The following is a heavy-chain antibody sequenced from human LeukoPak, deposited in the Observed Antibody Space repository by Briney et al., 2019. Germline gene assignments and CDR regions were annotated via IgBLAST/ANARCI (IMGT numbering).Heavy chain of an antibody. V-gene: IGHV3-53*01. CDR2: IYSDGST. CDR3: ARDYPRFDY. J-gene: IGHJ4*02. Sequence: GGSLRLSCAVSGFDVSNNYMSWVRQAPGKGLEWVSVIYSDGSTYYADSVKGRFTISRDNSKNALYLQVNSLTAEDTAVYYCARDYPRFDYWGQGTLVTVSS. CDR1: GFDVSNNY.